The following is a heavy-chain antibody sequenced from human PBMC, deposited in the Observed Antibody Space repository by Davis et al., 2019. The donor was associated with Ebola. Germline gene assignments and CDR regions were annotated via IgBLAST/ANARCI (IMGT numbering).Heavy chain of an antibody. J-gene: IGHJ4*02. CDR2: TYFSSKWFE. Sequence: SCAISGDSVSRNSAWNWIRQSPSRGLEWLGRTYFSSKWFEDYAVSVKSRLIINPDTSKNQFSLQLNSVTPEDTAVYYCAMGWMQGGLANWGQGTLVTVSS. CDR3: AMGWMQGGLAN. CDR1: GDSVSRNSA. D-gene: IGHD5-18*01. V-gene: IGHV6-1*01.